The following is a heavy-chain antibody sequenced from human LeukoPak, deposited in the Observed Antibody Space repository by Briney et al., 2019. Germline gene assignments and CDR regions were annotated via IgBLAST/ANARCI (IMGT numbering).Heavy chain of an antibody. CDR2: IYYSGST. J-gene: IGHJ4*02. Sequence: GGSXXXGGYDWSWIRQHPGTGMEWVGYIYYSGSTYYNPSLESRVTISVDTSKNQFSLKLSSVTAADTAVYYCARDRDSSGWYFDYWGQGTLVTVSS. CDR1: GGSXXXGGYD. V-gene: IGHV4-31*02. D-gene: IGHD6-19*01. CDR3: ARDRDSSGWYFDY.